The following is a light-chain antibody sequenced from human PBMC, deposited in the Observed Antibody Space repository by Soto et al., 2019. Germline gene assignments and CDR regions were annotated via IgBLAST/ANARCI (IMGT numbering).Light chain of an antibody. CDR1: QSVSSN. Sequence: EIVMTQSPATLSVSPGERATLSCRASQSVSSNLAWYQQKPGQAPRLLIYGASTRATGIPARFSGSGSGTEFTLTITSLQSEDFAVYYCQHRTNWPPWTFGQGTKVDNK. V-gene: IGKV3-15*01. J-gene: IGKJ1*01. CDR3: QHRTNWPPWT. CDR2: GAS.